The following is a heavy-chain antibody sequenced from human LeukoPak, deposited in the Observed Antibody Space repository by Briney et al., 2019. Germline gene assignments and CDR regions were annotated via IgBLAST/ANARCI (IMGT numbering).Heavy chain of an antibody. CDR1: GGSISSSNW. Sequence: SETLSLTCAVYGGSISSSNWWSWVREPPGKGLEWIGEIYHSGSTNYNPSLKSRVTISVDKSKNQFSLKLSSVTAADTAVYYCARARIAAAAPYFDYWGQGTLVTVSS. CDR3: ARARIAAAAPYFDY. J-gene: IGHJ4*02. CDR2: IYHSGST. D-gene: IGHD6-13*01. V-gene: IGHV4-4*02.